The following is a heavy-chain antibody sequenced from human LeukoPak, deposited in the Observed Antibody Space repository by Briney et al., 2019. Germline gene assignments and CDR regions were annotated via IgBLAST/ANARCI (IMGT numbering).Heavy chain of an antibody. V-gene: IGHV1-24*01. CDR2: FDPEDGET. CDR3: ARGGYYYDSSGYSQFDY. CDR1: GYTLTELS. J-gene: IGHJ4*02. D-gene: IGHD3-22*01. Sequence: ASVKVSCKVSGYTLTELSMHWVRQAPGKGLEWMGGFDPEDGETIYAQKFQGRVTMTEDTSTDTAYMELSSLRSEDTAVYYCARGGYYYDSSGYSQFDYWGQGTLVTVSS.